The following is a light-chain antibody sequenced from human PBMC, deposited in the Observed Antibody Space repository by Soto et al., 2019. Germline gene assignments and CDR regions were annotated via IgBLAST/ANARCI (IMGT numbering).Light chain of an antibody. Sequence: DIVMTQSPLSLPVTPGEPASISCRSSQSLLHSNGYNYLDWYLQKPGQSPQFLIYLGFNRSSGVPDRFSGSGSGTDFTLKISRVEAEDVGVYYCMQALQTAITFGQGTRLEIK. CDR1: QSLLHSNGYNY. J-gene: IGKJ5*01. V-gene: IGKV2-28*01. CDR2: LGF. CDR3: MQALQTAIT.